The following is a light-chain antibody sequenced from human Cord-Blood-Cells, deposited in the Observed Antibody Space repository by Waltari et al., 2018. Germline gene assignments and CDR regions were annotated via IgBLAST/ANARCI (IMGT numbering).Light chain of an antibody. CDR3: RSYAGSSTYVV. V-gene: IGLV2-23*01. J-gene: IGLJ2*01. Sequence: QSALTQPASVSGSPGQSITISCTGTSSDVGSYNLVPWYQQHPGKAPKLMIYEGSKRPSGVSNRFSGSKSGNTASLTISGLQAEDEADYYCRSYAGSSTYVVFGGGTKLTVL. CDR2: EGS. CDR1: SSDVGSYNL.